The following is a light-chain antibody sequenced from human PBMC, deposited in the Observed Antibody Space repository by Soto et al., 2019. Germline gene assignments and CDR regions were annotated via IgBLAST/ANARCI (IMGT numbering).Light chain of an antibody. Sequence: EIVLTQSPATLSLSPGAGGTLSCRASQSLNSHLAWYQQKAGQAPRLLIYDASNRATGVPARFSGSGSGTDFTLTISSLEPEDFAVYYCQQRSNWPLTFGGGTKLDIK. CDR3: QQRSNWPLT. CDR1: QSLNSH. CDR2: DAS. V-gene: IGKV3-11*01. J-gene: IGKJ4*01.